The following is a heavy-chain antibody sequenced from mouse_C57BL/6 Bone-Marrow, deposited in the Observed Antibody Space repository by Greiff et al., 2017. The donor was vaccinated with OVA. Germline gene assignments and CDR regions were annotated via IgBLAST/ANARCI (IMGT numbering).Heavy chain of an antibody. V-gene: IGHV7-3*01. J-gene: IGHJ3*01. CDR3: ARYGDGYYTFAY. D-gene: IGHD2-3*01. CDR2: IRNKANGYTT. CDR1: GFTFTDYY. Sequence: EVQVVESGGGLVQPGGSLSLSCAASGFTFTDYYMSWVRQPPGKALEWLGFIRNKANGYTTEYSASVKGRFTISRDNSKSILYLQMNALRAEDSATYYCARYGDGYYTFAYWGQGTLVTVSA.